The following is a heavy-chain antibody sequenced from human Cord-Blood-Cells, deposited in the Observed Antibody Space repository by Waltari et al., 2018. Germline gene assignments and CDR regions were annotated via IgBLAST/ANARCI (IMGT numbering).Heavy chain of an antibody. V-gene: IGHV1-2*02. Sequence: QVQLVQSGAEVKKPGASVKVSCKASGYTFTGYYMHWVRQAPGQGLEWMGWINPNSGGTNYAQKLQGRVTMTRDTSISTAYMERSRLRSDDTAVYYCASYDSSDAFDIWGQGTMVTVSS. CDR3: ASYDSSDAFDI. CDR2: INPNSGGT. CDR1: GYTFTGYY. J-gene: IGHJ3*02. D-gene: IGHD3-22*01.